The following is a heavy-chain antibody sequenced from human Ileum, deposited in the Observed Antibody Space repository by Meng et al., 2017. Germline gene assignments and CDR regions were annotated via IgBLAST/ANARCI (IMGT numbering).Heavy chain of an antibody. Sequence: GGSLRLSCAASGFTFSNYWMSGFRQAPGKGLEWVANIKQDGSERYYVDSVDGRFTISRDNAKNSLYLQMDSLRAEDTAVYYCAYLVGSGSYYPQSSFWGQGTLVTVSS. CDR1: GFTFSNYW. V-gene: IGHV3-7*01. CDR3: AYLVGSGSYYPQSSF. J-gene: IGHJ4*02. CDR2: IKQDGSER. D-gene: IGHD3-10*01.